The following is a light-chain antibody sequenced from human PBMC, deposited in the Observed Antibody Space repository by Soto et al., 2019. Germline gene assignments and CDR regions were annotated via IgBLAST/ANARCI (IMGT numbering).Light chain of an antibody. CDR1: NIGNKN. J-gene: IGLJ2*01. CDR2: RDY. V-gene: IGLV3-9*01. Sequence: SYELNQPLSVSVALGQTATITCGGNNIGNKNVHWYQQKPGQAPVLVIYRDYNRPSAIPERFSGSNSGNTATLTISRAQAGDEAEFYCQVWDYSTVLFGGGTKLTVL. CDR3: QVWDYSTVL.